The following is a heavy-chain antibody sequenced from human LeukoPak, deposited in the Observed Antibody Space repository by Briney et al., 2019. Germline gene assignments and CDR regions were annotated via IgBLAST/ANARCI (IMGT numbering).Heavy chain of an antibody. V-gene: IGHV1-69*04. J-gene: IGHJ3*02. CDR1: GGTFSSYA. Sequence: SVKVSCKASGGTFSSYAISWVRQAPGQGLEWMGRIIPILGIANYAQKFQGRVTITADKSTSTAYMELSSLRSEDTAVYYCASPLRYFDWSDAFDIWGQGTMVTVSS. D-gene: IGHD3-9*01. CDR2: IIPILGIA. CDR3: ASPLRYFDWSDAFDI.